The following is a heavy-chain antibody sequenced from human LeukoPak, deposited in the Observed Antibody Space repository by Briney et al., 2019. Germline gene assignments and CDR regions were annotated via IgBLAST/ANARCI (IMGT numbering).Heavy chain of an antibody. V-gene: IGHV4-59*01. Sequence: SETLSLTCTVSVGSISSYYWGWIRQPPGKGLEWIGYIYYSGSTNYNPSLKSRVTISVDTSKNQFSLKLRYVTAADTAVYYCARVTGYMVEDFFDYWGQGTLVTVSS. CDR2: IYYSGST. D-gene: IGHD3-9*01. CDR1: VGSISSYY. CDR3: ARVTGYMVEDFFDY. J-gene: IGHJ4*02.